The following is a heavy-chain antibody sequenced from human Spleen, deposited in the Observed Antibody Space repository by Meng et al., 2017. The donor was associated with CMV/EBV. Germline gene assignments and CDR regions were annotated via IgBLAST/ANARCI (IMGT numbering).Heavy chain of an antibody. CDR1: GGSVSRRKW. CDR2: IYDSGIT. Sequence: RTCAVSGGSVSRRKWWRWVCQPPGKGLEWIGEIYDSGITTYNPSLKSRVTISLDESKNDFSLKLRSVTAADTAVYYCARNGYYSLDYWSQGTLVTVSS. J-gene: IGHJ4*02. D-gene: IGHD3-22*01. CDR3: ARNGYYSLDY. V-gene: IGHV4-4*02.